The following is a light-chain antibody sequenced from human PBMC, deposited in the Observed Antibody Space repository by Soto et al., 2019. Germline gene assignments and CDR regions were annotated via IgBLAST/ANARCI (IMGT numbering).Light chain of an antibody. CDR1: SSDVGGYQY. Sequence: QSALTQPPSASGSPGQSVTISCTGTSSDVGGYQYVSWYQQYPGKAPKLMIYAVNKRPSGVPDRFSGSRSGNTASLTVSGLQAGDEADYYCSSYAGSNNYVFGTGTKVTVL. J-gene: IGLJ1*01. V-gene: IGLV2-8*01. CDR3: SSYAGSNNYV. CDR2: AVN.